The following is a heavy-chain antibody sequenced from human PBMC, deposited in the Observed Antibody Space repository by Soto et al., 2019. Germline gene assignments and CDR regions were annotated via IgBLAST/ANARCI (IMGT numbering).Heavy chain of an antibody. CDR2: ISPYNGNT. Sequence: QIQLVQSAAEVKKPGASVKVSCKTSGYTFVSYGISWVRQAPGQGLEWMGWISPYNGNTNFAQRFRGSVTLTTDTSTDIVYMDLGSLKSDDTAVYYCASDQNFFDSSAYYDQWGQGTLITVSS. V-gene: IGHV1-18*04. D-gene: IGHD3-22*01. J-gene: IGHJ5*02. CDR3: ASDQNFFDSSAYYDQ. CDR1: GYTFVSYG.